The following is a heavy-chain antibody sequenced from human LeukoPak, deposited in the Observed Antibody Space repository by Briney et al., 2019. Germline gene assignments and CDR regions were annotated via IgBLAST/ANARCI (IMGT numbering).Heavy chain of an antibody. CDR1: GGSISSYY. V-gene: IGHV4-59*01. D-gene: IGHD6-13*01. Sequence: SETLSLTCTVSGGSISSYYWSWIRQPPGKGLEWIGYIYYSGSTNYNPSLKSRVTISVDTSKNQFSLKLSSVTAADTAVYYCARARGRATAGPFGYWGQGTLVTVSS. CDR2: IYYSGST. CDR3: ARARGRATAGPFGY. J-gene: IGHJ4*02.